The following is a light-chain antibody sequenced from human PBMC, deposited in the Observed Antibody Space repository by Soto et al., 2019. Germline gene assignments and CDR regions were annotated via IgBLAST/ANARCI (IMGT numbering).Light chain of an antibody. CDR2: EVS. V-gene: IGLV2-23*02. J-gene: IGLJ1*01. Sequence: QSALTQPASLSGSPGQSVTISCTGTSYDLEIYNLVSWYQQHPNKAPKLLIYEVSKRPSGVSNRFSASKSGNMASLTISGLQAEDEADYYCCSYAGTSTSVLGTGTKVTVL. CDR1: SYDLEIYNL. CDR3: CSYAGTSTSV.